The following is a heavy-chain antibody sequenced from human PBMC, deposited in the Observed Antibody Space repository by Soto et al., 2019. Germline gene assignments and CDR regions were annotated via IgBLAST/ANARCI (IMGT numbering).Heavy chain of an antibody. CDR1: GFTFSSYA. CDR3: ATLRFCTSTSCSGREGGF. J-gene: IGHJ4*02. Sequence: EVQLLKSGGGLVQPGGSLRLSCAASGFTFSSYAVSWVRQAPGKGLEWVSTMSGSGGYTYYADSVEGRFAISRDNSKNTLYLPMADLRAEDTAVYYCATLRFCTSTSCSGREGGFWGQGTLVTVSS. D-gene: IGHD2-2*01. V-gene: IGHV3-23*01. CDR2: MSGSGGYT.